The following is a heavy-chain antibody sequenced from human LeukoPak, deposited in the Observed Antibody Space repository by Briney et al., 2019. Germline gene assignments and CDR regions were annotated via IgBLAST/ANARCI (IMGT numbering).Heavy chain of an antibody. CDR1: GGSFSGYY. CDR3: ARVKYYDFWSGIYCYYYYYMDV. D-gene: IGHD3-3*01. J-gene: IGHJ6*03. Sequence: SETLSLICAVYGGSFSGYYWSWIRQPPGKGLERIGEINHSGSTNYNPSLKSRVTISVDTSKNQFSLKLSSVTAADTAVYYCARVKYYDFWSGIYCYYYYYMDVWGKGTTVTVSS. V-gene: IGHV4-34*01. CDR2: INHSGST.